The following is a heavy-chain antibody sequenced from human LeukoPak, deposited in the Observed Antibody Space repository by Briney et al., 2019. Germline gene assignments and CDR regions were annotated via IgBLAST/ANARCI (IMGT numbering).Heavy chain of an antibody. CDR3: AIDIVRGVLTY. D-gene: IGHD3-10*01. CDR2: IYTSGST. Sequence: KPSETLSLTCTLNCGFISFGYGGWVRQPAGKGLEWIARIYTSGSTNYNPSLKSRVTMSVDTYKIQFLLNLRTVDAADTADDCSAIDIVRGVLTYWGQGTLVTVSS. J-gene: IGHJ4*02. CDR1: CGFISFGY. V-gene: IGHV4-4*07.